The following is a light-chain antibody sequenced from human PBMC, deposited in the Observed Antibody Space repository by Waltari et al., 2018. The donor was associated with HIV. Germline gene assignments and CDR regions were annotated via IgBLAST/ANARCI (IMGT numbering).Light chain of an antibody. V-gene: IGLV1-47*02. CDR2: NNG. CDR3: ATWDANQWV. Sequence: QSVLGPESSASGTAGQRVVISCSGTSATIGNNYVYWYQQFAGATPRLIIYNNGQRPSGVPDRFSGSKSGVSASLVISGLQSGDEATYYCATWDANQWVFGGGTKVSVL. J-gene: IGLJ3*02. CDR1: SATIGNNY.